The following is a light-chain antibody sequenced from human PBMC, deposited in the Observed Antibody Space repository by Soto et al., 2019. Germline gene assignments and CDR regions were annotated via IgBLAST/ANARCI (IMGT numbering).Light chain of an antibody. CDR3: QQYHSAPRT. Sequence: DIVVTQSPDSLALSLGERATISCTSSQSLFSRSNNKNFLAWYRQKSGQPPELLISWASNREFGVPDRFSGSGSVTNFTLTLTSLQAEDVAINYCQQYHSAPRTFGQGTKVQIK. V-gene: IGKV4-1*01. J-gene: IGKJ1*01. CDR1: QSLFSRSNNKNF. CDR2: WAS.